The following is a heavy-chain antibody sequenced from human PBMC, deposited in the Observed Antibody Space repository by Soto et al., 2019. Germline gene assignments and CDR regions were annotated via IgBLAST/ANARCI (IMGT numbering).Heavy chain of an antibody. J-gene: IGHJ4*02. V-gene: IGHV3-66*01. Sequence: GGSLRLSCAVSGFIVGDNYMSWVRQAPGKGLEWVSVTVTDGTTHYTDSVKGRFTVSRDNSKNTLYLQMNSLTAEDTAVYYCARDQNYWGPGTLVTVSS. CDR3: ARDQNY. D-gene: IGHD3-10*01. CDR1: GFIVGDNY. CDR2: TVTDGTT.